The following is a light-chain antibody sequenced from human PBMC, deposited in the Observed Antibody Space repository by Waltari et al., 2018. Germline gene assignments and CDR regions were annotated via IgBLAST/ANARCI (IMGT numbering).Light chain of an antibody. CDR1: NSNIGSNY. Sequence: QSVLTQPPSTSGTPGQRVTISCSGSNSNIGSNYVYWYQQVPGMAPKLLIYKNNQRPSVVHGRVSGSKSGTSASLAISALRSEDEADYYCAAWDDSLSAVPFGGGTKVTVL. J-gene: IGLJ2*01. V-gene: IGLV1-47*01. CDR2: KNN. CDR3: AAWDDSLSAVP.